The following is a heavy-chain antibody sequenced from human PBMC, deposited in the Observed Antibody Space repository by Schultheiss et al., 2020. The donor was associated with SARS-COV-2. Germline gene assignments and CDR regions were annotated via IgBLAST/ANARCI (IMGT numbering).Heavy chain of an antibody. CDR1: GFTFSSYA. CDR2: ISYDGSNK. J-gene: IGHJ4*02. V-gene: IGHV3-30*04. CDR3: ARVEEGYYDSSGLFDY. Sequence: GGSLRLSCAASGFTFSSYAMSWVRQAPGKGLQWVAVISYDGSNKYYADSVKGRFTISRDNSKNTLYLQMNSLRAEDTAVYYCARVEEGYYDSSGLFDYWGQGTLVTVSS. D-gene: IGHD3-22*01.